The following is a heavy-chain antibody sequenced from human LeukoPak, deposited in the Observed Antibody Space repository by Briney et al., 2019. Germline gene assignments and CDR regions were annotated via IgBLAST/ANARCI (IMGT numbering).Heavy chain of an antibody. V-gene: IGHV5-51*01. Sequence: PGESLKISCKGSGYSFPNYWIAWVRQMPGKGLEWMGIIYPGDSDTKYSPSFQGQVTISADKSINTAYLQWSSLTASATAMYYCARLTDYYDSSGYYRNYNWFDPWGQGTLVTVSS. CDR2: IYPGDSDT. CDR3: ARLTDYYDSSGYYRNYNWFDP. CDR1: GYSFPNYW. D-gene: IGHD3-22*01. J-gene: IGHJ5*02.